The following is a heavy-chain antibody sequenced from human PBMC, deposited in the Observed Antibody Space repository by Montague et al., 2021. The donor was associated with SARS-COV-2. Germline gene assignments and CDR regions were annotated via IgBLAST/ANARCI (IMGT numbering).Heavy chain of an antibody. J-gene: IGHJ6*02. D-gene: IGHD3-10*01. Sequence: CAISGDSVSSNSAAWNWIGQSPSRGLEWLGRTYYRSKWYNDYAVXVKSRITINPDTSKNQFSLQLNSVTPEDTAVYYCARGIWFGELLTGYYYYGMDVWGQGTTVTVSS. CDR3: ARGIWFGELLTGYYYYGMDV. V-gene: IGHV6-1*01. CDR1: GDSVSSNSAA. CDR2: TYYRSKWYN.